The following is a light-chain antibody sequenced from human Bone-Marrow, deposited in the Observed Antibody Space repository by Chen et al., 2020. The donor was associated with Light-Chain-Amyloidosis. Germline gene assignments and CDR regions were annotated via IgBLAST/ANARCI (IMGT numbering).Light chain of an antibody. CDR3: CSYAGSSTLV. CDR1: SSDVGSYNL. Sequence: QSALTHPASVSGSPGQSITISCTGTSSDVGSYNLVSWYQQHPGKAPKLMIYEVSKRPSGVSNRCSGSKSGNTASLTISGLQAEDEADYYCCSYAGSSTLVFGGGTKLTVL. J-gene: IGLJ2*01. V-gene: IGLV2-23*02. CDR2: EVS.